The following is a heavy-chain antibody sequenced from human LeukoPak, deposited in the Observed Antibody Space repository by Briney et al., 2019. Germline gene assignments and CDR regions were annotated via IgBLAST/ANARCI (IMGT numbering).Heavy chain of an antibody. Sequence: GGSLRLSCSASGFTFSSYCMHWVRPAPGKGLDWVTFIRYDGSNKYYADSVKGRFTISRDNSKNTLYLQMNSLRAEDTAVYYCAKESIAAAGTVGYWGQGTLVTVSS. D-gene: IGHD6-13*01. CDR2: IRYDGSNK. CDR1: GFTFSSYC. CDR3: AKESIAAAGTVGY. J-gene: IGHJ4*02. V-gene: IGHV3-30*02.